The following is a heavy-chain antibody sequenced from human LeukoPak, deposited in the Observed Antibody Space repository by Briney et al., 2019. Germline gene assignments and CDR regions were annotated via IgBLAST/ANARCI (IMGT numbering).Heavy chain of an antibody. CDR1: GFAFSFYA. V-gene: IGHV3-30*09. CDR2: ISYDGSNQ. CDR3: ARLTMVRGFDS. D-gene: IGHD3-10*01. Sequence: GGSLRLSCAASGFAFSFYAMHWVRQAPGKGLEWVAVISYDGSNQYCADSVQGRFAISRDNSHNTLHLQMNSLRAEDTAVYYCARLTMVRGFDSWGQGTLVTVSS. J-gene: IGHJ4*02.